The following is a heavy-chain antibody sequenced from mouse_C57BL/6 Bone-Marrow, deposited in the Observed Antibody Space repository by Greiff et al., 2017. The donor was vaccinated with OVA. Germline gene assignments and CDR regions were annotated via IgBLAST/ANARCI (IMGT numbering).Heavy chain of an antibody. J-gene: IGHJ2*01. D-gene: IGHD2-4*01. CDR1: GYTFTDYY. V-gene: IGHV1-76*01. CDR3: ARVDYDGNFDY. CDR2: IYPGSGNT. Sequence: QVQLQQSGAELVRPGASVKLSCKASGYTFTDYYINWVKQRPGQGLEWIARIYPGSGNTYYNEKFKGKATLTAEKSSSTAYMQLSSLTSEDSAVYFCARVDYDGNFDYWGQGTTLTVSS.